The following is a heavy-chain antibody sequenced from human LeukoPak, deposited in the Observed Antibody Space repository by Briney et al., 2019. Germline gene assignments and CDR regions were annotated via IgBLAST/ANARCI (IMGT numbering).Heavy chain of an antibody. CDR3: ARYRNRGDYDY. Sequence: GGSLRLSCAASGFTVSSNYMSWVRQAPGKGLEGVSVIYSGGSTNYADSVKGRFTISRDNSKNTLYLQMNSLRAEDTAVYYCARYRNRGDYDYWGQGTLVTVSS. J-gene: IGHJ4*02. D-gene: IGHD1-14*01. CDR2: IYSGGST. V-gene: IGHV3-66*02. CDR1: GFTVSSNY.